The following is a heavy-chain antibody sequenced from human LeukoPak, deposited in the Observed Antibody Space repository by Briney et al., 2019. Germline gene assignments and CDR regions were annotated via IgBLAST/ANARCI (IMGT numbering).Heavy chain of an antibody. CDR2: ISGSGGSS. Sequence: PGGSLRLSCAASGVTFSSYAMSWVRQAPGKGLEWVSSISGSGGSSYYADSVKGRFTISRDNSRNTLYLVMNSLRAEDTAVYYCAKDQIQYCSDVSCYFGGTHLTFDYWGQGTLVTVSS. D-gene: IGHD2-15*01. CDR1: GVTFSSYA. V-gene: IGHV3-23*01. J-gene: IGHJ4*02. CDR3: AKDQIQYCSDVSCYFGGTHLTFDY.